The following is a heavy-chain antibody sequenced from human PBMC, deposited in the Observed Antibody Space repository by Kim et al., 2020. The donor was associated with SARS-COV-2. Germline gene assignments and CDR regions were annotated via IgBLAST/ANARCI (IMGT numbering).Heavy chain of an antibody. V-gene: IGHV3-21*01. D-gene: IGHD6-13*01. CDR1: GFTFSSYS. J-gene: IGHJ6*02. Sequence: GGSLRLSCAASGFTFSSYSMNWVRQAPGKGLEWVSSISSSSSYIYYADSVKGRFTISRDNAKNSLYLQMNSLRAEDTAVYYCARSGPDSSSWYRSHYYYYYGMDVWGQGTTVTVSS. CDR3: ARSGPDSSSWYRSHYYYYYGMDV. CDR2: ISSSSSYI.